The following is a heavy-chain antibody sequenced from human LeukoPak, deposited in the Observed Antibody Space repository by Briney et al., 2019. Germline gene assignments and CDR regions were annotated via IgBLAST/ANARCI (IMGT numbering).Heavy chain of an antibody. CDR2: IYTSGST. J-gene: IGHJ4*02. D-gene: IGHD3-22*01. V-gene: IGHV4-4*07. Sequence: SETLSLTCTVSGGSISSYYWSWIRQPAGKGLEWIGRIYTSGSTNYNPSFKSRVTISVDKSKNQFSLKLSSVTAADTAVYYCARDLGYYDTDYWGQGTLVTVSS. CDR1: GGSISSYY. CDR3: ARDLGYYDTDY.